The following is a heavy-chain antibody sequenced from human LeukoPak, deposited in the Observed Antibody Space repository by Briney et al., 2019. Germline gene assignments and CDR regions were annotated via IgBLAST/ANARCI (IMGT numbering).Heavy chain of an antibody. Sequence: ASVKVSCKASGYTFTGYYMHWVRQAPGQGLEWMGWINPNSGGTNYAQKFQGRVTMTRDTSISTAYMELSRLRSDDTAVYYCARVEGGGSYSRYYYGMDVWGQGTLVTVSS. CDR1: GYTFTGYY. V-gene: IGHV1-2*02. D-gene: IGHD1-26*01. CDR3: ARVEGGGSYSRYYYGMDV. J-gene: IGHJ6*02. CDR2: INPNSGGT.